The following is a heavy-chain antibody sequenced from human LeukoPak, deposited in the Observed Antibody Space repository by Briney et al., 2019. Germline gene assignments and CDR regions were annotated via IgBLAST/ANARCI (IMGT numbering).Heavy chain of an antibody. CDR3: AKDILATMIVVVTPDDAFDI. CDR1: GFTFNNYA. CDR2: IGGGGDTT. Sequence: GGSLRLSCAASGFTFNNYALSWVRQAPGKGLEWVSGIGGGGDTTYYADSVKGRFTISRDNSKNTLYLQMNSLRAEDTAVYYCAKDILATMIVVVTPDDAFDIWGQGTMVTVSS. J-gene: IGHJ3*02. V-gene: IGHV3-23*01. D-gene: IGHD3-22*01.